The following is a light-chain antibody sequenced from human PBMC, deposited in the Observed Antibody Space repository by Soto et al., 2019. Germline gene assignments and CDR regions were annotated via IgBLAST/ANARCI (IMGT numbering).Light chain of an antibody. CDR1: SSDVGGYNY. Sequence: QSVLTQPPSASGSPGQSVTIFCTGTSSDVGGYNYVSWFQQHPGKAPKLIIHEVNQRPSGVPDRFSGSKSGNTASLTVSGLQAEDEGTYYCSSYGGYNNVVFGTGTQLTVL. CDR2: EVN. CDR3: SSYGGYNNVV. V-gene: IGLV2-8*01. J-gene: IGLJ1*01.